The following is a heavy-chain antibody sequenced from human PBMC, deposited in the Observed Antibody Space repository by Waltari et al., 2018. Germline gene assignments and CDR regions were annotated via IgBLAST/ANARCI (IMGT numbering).Heavy chain of an antibody. J-gene: IGHJ4*02. CDR1: GGSISSHY. CDR3: ATASKG. CDR2: IYYSGST. V-gene: IGHV4-59*11. Sequence: QVQLQESGPGLVKPSETLSLTCTVSGGSISSHYWSWIRQPPGKGLEWIGYIYYSGSTNYNPSLKSRVTISVDTSKNQFSLKLSSVTAADTAVYYCATASKGWGQGTLVTVSS.